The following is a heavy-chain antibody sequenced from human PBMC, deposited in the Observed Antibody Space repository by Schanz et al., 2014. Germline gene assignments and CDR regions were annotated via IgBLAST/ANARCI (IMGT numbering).Heavy chain of an antibody. V-gene: IGHV1-8*01. Sequence: QVQLIQSGAEVKKPGASVKVSCTASGYTFTSYDINWVRQAPGQGLEWLGWMNPNSGNPGFAQKFRGRVTMTRNTSMSTTYIELHILTSEDAAVYYCAIVRTFDYWGQGTLVTVSS. J-gene: IGHJ4*02. CDR2: MNPNSGNP. CDR1: GYTFTSYD. CDR3: AIVRTFDY.